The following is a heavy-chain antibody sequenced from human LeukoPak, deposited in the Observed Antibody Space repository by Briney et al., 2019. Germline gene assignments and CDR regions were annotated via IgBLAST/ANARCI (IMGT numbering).Heavy chain of an antibody. CDR3: ARDIVPTLGVRRGLVF. V-gene: IGHV1-2*02. CDR1: GYTFTAYY. J-gene: IGHJ4*02. CDR2: VSPNNGGT. Sequence: ASVKVSCKASGYTFTAYYIHWVRQAPGQRLEWMGWVSPNNGGTNYAQKFQGRVTMTRDTSISTLYMDLNSLRSDDTAVYYCARDIVPTLGVRRGLVFWGQGTLVTVSS. D-gene: IGHD5-12*01.